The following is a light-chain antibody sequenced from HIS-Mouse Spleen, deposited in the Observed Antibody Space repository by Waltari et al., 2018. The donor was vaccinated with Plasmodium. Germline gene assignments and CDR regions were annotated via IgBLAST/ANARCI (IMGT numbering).Light chain of an antibody. CDR1: QSVSSSY. J-gene: IGKJ4*01. Sequence: EIVLTQSPGTLSLSPGERATLPCRASQSVSSSYLAWYQQKPGQAPRLLHYGASSRATGIPDRFSGSGSATDVTLTISRLEPEDFAVYYCQQYGSSPQITFGGGTKVEIK. CDR3: QQYGSSPQIT. CDR2: GAS. V-gene: IGKV3-20*01.